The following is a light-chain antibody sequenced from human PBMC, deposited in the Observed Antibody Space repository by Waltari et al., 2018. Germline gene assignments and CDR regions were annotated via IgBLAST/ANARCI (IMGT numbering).Light chain of an antibody. CDR3: CSYTRSSTYV. V-gene: IGLV2-14*03. CDR2: DT. Sequence: QSALSQPASVSGSPGQSLTISCSGTNTDVGGSNFVPWYQQYPDKAPKVIIYDTDRPSGVSRRFSGSKFGNTASLTISGLQAEDEADYYCCSYTRSSTYVFGTGTKVTVL. CDR1: NTDVGGSNF. J-gene: IGLJ1*01.